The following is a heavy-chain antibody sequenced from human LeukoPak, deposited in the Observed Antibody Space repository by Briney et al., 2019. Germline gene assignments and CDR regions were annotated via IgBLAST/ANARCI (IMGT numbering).Heavy chain of an antibody. Sequence: GSLRLSCAASGFTVSSNYMSWVRQAPGKGLEWVSVIYSGGSTYYADSVKGRFTISRDNSKNTLYLQMNSLRAEDTAVYYCAREVVAAAPLPYNWFDPWGQGTLVTVSS. CDR2: IYSGGST. D-gene: IGHD6-13*01. CDR1: GFTVSSNY. CDR3: AREVVAAAPLPYNWFDP. V-gene: IGHV3-66*02. J-gene: IGHJ5*02.